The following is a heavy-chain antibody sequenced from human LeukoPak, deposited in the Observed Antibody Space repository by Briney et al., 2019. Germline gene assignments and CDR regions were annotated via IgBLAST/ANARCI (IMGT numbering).Heavy chain of an antibody. CDR3: ARRRTHRFYVYSYVYPYYFVY. CDR2: IYHSGSN. V-gene: IGHV4-34*01. Sequence: SETLSLTCAVYGVSFSGYYWSWIRQPPGKGLEWIGEIYHSGSNNYNPTLKSGLTISVDSSNNQFSLKLSSVTAADTAVYYCARRRTHRFYVYSYVYPYYFVYWCQGTLLTVSS. D-gene: IGHD5-18*01. CDR1: GVSFSGYY. J-gene: IGHJ4*02.